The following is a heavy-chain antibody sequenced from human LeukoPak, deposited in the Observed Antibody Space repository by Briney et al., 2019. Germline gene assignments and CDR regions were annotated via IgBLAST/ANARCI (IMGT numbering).Heavy chain of an antibody. CDR1: GFTFSSYA. CDR3: AKPIVGATVENFQH. J-gene: IGHJ1*01. Sequence: PGASLRLSCAASGFTFSSYAMSWVRQAPGKGLEWVSAISGSGGSTYYADSVKGRFTISRDNSKNTLYLQMNSLRAEDTAVYYCAKPIVGATVENFQHWGRGTLVTVSS. V-gene: IGHV3-23*01. CDR2: ISGSGGST. D-gene: IGHD1-26*01.